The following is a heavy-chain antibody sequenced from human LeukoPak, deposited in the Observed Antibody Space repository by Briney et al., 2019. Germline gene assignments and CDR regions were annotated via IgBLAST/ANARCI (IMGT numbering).Heavy chain of an antibody. CDR1: GFTFTNAW. J-gene: IGHJ4*01. CDR2: IKSNTNGGIS. CDR3: TTHSVTVTGTHF. V-gene: IGHV3-15*07. Sequence: GGSLRLSCVASGFTFTNAWMTWVRQSPGMGLEWVGRIKSNTNGGISDYAAPVKGRFAISRDDSKNTLYLQMNGLKPEDTAMYYCTTHSVTVTGTHFWGQGALVIVSS. D-gene: IGHD6-19*01.